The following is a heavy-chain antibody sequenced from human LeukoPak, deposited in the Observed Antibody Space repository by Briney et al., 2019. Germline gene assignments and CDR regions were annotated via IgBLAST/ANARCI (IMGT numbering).Heavy chain of an antibody. J-gene: IGHJ5*02. V-gene: IGHV3-48*01. CDR1: GFTFSIHN. D-gene: IGHD6-19*01. Sequence: GGSLRLSCAASGFTFSIHNMDWVRQAPGKGLEWISYISSGGDATHYADSVKGRFTISRDNSKNTLYLQMNSLRAEDTAVYYCVRDGYGSGLNGGRWFDPWGQGTLVTVSS. CDR3: VRDGYGSGLNGGRWFDP. CDR2: ISSGGDAT.